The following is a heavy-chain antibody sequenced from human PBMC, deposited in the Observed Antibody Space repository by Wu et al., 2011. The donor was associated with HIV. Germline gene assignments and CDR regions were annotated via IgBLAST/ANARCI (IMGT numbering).Heavy chain of an antibody. CDR2: IDPNSGGT. CDR1: GYTFTDYY. Sequence: QVXRSASRGREVKKPGASVKVSCKASGYTFTDYYMHWVRQAPGLGLEWMGWIDPNSGGTNYAQKFQGRVTMTRDTSISTAYMELRRLRSDDTAVYYCARDLGQLGGFDYWGQGTLVTVSS. V-gene: IGHV1-2*02. J-gene: IGHJ4*02. CDR3: ARDLGQLGGFDY. D-gene: IGHD6-6*01.